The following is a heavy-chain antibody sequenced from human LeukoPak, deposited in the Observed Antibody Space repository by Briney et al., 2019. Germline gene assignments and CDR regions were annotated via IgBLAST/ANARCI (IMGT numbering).Heavy chain of an antibody. J-gene: IGHJ4*02. D-gene: IGHD3-16*01. CDR1: GGSISSSGYY. Sequence: PSETLSLTCSVSGGSISSSGYYWSWIRQPPGKGLEWIVYIYHSGSTYYNPSLKSRVTMSVDTSKNQFSLKLSSVTAADTAVYYCAREVPYVETSPSQYYFDYWGQGTLVTVSS. V-gene: IGHV4-30-2*01. CDR3: AREVPYVETSPSQYYFDY. CDR2: IYHSGST.